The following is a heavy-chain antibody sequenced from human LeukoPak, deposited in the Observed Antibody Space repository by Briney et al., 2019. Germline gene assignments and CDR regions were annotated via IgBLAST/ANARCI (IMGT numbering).Heavy chain of an antibody. CDR3: ARDQGFYFGSGSGMDV. CDR1: GFTFSRFE. V-gene: IGHV3-48*03. CDR2: ISSSGSTN. D-gene: IGHD3-10*01. Sequence: GGSLRLSCVASGFTFSRFEMNWVRQAPGKGLEWVSYISSSGSTNYYADSVKGRFTTSRDNAKKSLYLQMTSLRAEDTAVYYCARDQGFYFGSGSGMDVWGQGTTVTVSS. J-gene: IGHJ6*02.